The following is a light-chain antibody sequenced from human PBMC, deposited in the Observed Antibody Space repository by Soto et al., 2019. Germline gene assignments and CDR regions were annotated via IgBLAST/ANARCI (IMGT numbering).Light chain of an antibody. CDR2: EGS. V-gene: IGLV2-8*01. CDR1: FNDVGGYNY. CDR3: CSYAGSPFYV. J-gene: IGLJ1*01. Sequence: QSALTQPPSASGSPGQSVTISCTGTFNDVGGYNYVSWYQQHPGKAPKVMIYEGSKRPSGVSNRFSGSKSGNTASLTISGLQAEDEADYYCCSYAGSPFYVFGTGTKLTVL.